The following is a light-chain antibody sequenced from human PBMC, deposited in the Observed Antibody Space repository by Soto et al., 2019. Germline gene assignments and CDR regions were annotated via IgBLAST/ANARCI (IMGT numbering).Light chain of an antibody. J-gene: IGKJ1*01. Sequence: EIVLTQSPGTLSLSPGERATLSCRASQSVASNYLAWYQLKPGQAPMLLIYGASSRATGIPDRFGGSGSGTDFTLTISRLEPEDFAVYFCQQYGDSPETFGQGTKVEIK. CDR1: QSVASNY. CDR2: GAS. CDR3: QQYGDSPET. V-gene: IGKV3-20*01.